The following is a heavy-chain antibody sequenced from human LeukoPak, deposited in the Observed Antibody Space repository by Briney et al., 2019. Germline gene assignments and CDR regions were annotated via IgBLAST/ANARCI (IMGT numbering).Heavy chain of an antibody. D-gene: IGHD3-22*01. Sequence: GGSLRLSCAASGFTVSSNYMSWVRQAPGKGLEWVANIKQDGSEKYYVDSVKGRFTISRDNAKNSLYLQMNSLRAEDTAVYYCAREWNYYDSSGRFDYWGQGTLVTVSS. V-gene: IGHV3-7*01. J-gene: IGHJ4*02. CDR1: GFTVSSNY. CDR2: IKQDGSEK. CDR3: AREWNYYDSSGRFDY.